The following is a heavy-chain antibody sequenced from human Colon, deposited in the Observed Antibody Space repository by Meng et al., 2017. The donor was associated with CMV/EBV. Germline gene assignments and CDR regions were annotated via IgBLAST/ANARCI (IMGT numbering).Heavy chain of an antibody. CDR2: ISHSSDT. CDR3: ARGWPPDY. Sequence: GGFLRLSCAASGFPFSSYSLNWVRQAPGTGLEWVSSISHSSDTKYTDSVKGRFTLSRDNAQNSVFLQMNSLTAEDTAVYYCARGWPPDYWGQGTLVTVSS. J-gene: IGHJ4*02. CDR1: GFPFSSYS. D-gene: IGHD6-13*01. V-gene: IGHV3-21*06.